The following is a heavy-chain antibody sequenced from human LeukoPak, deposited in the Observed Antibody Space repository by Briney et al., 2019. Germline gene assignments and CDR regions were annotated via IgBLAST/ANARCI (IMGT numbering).Heavy chain of an antibody. Sequence: GGSLRLSCAASGFTVSSNYMSWVRQAPGKGLEWVSVIYSGGSTYYADSVKGRFTISRDNAKNSLYLQMNSLRAEDTAVYYCARAREGYCSGGSCYPPRAFDIWGQGTMVTVSS. CDR1: GFTVSSNY. CDR3: ARAREGYCSGGSCYPPRAFDI. D-gene: IGHD2-15*01. J-gene: IGHJ3*02. V-gene: IGHV3-53*01. CDR2: IYSGGST.